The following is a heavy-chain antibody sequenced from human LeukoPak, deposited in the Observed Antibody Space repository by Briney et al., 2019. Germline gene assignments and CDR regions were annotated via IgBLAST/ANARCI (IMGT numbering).Heavy chain of an antibody. V-gene: IGHV1-69*13. CDR2: IIPIFGTA. CDR1: GGTFSSYA. D-gene: IGHD2-2*01. J-gene: IGHJ4*02. CDR3: ARAVSYCSSTSCPFDY. Sequence: SVKVSCKASGGTFSSYAISWVRQAPGQGLEWMGGIIPIFGTANYAQKFQGRVTITADESTSTAYMELSSLRSEDTAVYYCARAVSYCSSTSCPFDYWGQGTRVTVSS.